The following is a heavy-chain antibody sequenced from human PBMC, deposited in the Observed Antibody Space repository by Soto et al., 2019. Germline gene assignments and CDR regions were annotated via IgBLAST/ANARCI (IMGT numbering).Heavy chain of an antibody. V-gene: IGHV4-61*01. CDR2: IYYSGST. CDR1: GGSVSSGSYY. Sequence: PSETLSLTCTVSGGSVSSGSYYWSWIRQPPGKGLEWIGYIYYSGSTNYNPSLKSRVTISVDTSKNQFSLKLSSVTAADTAVYYCARDRAYSSSWYSDDCAKGTLVTVDS. J-gene: IGHJ4*02. D-gene: IGHD6-13*01. CDR3: ARDRAYSSSWYSDD.